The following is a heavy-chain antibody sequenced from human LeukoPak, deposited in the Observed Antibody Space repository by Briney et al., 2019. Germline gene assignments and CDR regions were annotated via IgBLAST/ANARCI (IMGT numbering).Heavy chain of an antibody. CDR3: ARGPMVRGVTSPYYFDY. CDR1: GGSISSGGYS. J-gene: IGHJ4*02. V-gene: IGHV4-30-2*01. CDR2: IYHSGST. D-gene: IGHD3-10*01. Sequence: SQTLSLTCAVSGGSISSGGYSWSWIRQPPGKGLEWIGYIYHSGSTYYNPSLKSRVTISVDRSKNQFSLKLSSVTAADTAVYYCARGPMVRGVTSPYYFDYWGQGTLVTVSS.